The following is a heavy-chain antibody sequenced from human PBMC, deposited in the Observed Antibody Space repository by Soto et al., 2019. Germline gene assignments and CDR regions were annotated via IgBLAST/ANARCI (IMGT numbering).Heavy chain of an antibody. CDR2: INAGNGNT. CDR3: ARAVTMVRGQQYYFDY. D-gene: IGHD3-10*01. CDR1: GYTFTSYA. J-gene: IGHJ4*02. V-gene: IGHV1-3*01. Sequence: ASVKVSCKASGYTFTSYAMHWVRQAPGQRLEWMGWINAGNGNTKYSQKFQGRVAITRDTSASTAYMELSSLRSEDTAVYYCARAVTMVRGQQYYFDYWGQGPLVTVSS.